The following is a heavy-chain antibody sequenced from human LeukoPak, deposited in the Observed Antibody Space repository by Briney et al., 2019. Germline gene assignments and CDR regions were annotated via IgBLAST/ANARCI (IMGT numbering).Heavy chain of an antibody. CDR1: GGTFSSYA. V-gene: IGHV1-69*05. CDR3: ARGTLTADDFWSGYFFDY. J-gene: IGHJ4*02. CDR2: IIPIFGTA. D-gene: IGHD3-3*01. Sequence: GSSVKVSCKASGGTFSSYAISWVRQAPGQGLEWMGGIIPIFGTANYAQKFQGRVTITTDESTSTAYMELSSLRSEDTAVYYCARGTLTADDFWSGYFFDYWGQGTLVTVSS.